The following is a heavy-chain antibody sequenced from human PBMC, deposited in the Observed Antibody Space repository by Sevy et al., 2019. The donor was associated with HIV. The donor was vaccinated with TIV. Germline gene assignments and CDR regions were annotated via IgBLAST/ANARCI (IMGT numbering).Heavy chain of an antibody. Sequence: GGSLRLSCAASGFSFSSYGMHWVRQPLGKGLEWVAFVHFDGNEKWYADSGKGRFTISRDNSKSTIFLQMDSLRIEDTAIYYCVKDRCSDAGSPREYFEHWGQGTLVTVSS. CDR1: GFSFSSYG. CDR2: VHFDGNEK. J-gene: IGHJ4*02. CDR3: VKDRCSDAGSPREYFEH. D-gene: IGHD2-15*01. V-gene: IGHV3-30*02.